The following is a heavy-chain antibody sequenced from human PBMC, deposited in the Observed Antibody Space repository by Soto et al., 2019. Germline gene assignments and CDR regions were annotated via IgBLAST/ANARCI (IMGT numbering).Heavy chain of an antibody. J-gene: IGHJ3*02. Sequence: AGGSLRLSCAASGFTCISYGMSWVRQAPGKGLKWVSAISGSGGSTYYADSVKGRFTISRDNSKNTLYLQMNSLRAEDTAVYYCAKVLKPRLRYFDWLLGAFDIWGQGTIVTVSS. CDR1: GFTCISYG. CDR2: ISGSGGST. V-gene: IGHV3-23*01. CDR3: AKVLKPRLRYFDWLLGAFDI. D-gene: IGHD3-9*01.